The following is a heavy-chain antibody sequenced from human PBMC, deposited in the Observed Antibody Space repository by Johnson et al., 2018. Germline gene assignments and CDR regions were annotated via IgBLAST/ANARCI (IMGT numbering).Heavy chain of an antibody. Sequence: QVQLQQWGAGLLKPSETLSLTCAIYGGSFSSYYWSWIRQPPGRGLEWLGEITHSGNTNYNPSLKRRVTIPRATSKNQLSLKLTPGTAADTAVYYCARHMDRSGYFQHWGQGTLVIVSS. D-gene: IGHD3/OR15-3a*01. CDR1: GGSFSSYY. CDR2: ITHSGNT. CDR3: ARHMDRSGYFQH. V-gene: IGHV4-34*01. J-gene: IGHJ1*01.